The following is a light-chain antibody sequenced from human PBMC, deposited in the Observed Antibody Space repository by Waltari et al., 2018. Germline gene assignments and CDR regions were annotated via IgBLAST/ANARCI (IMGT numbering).Light chain of an antibody. V-gene: IGLV2-14*01. CDR2: DVS. J-gene: IGLJ2*01. Sequence: QSALTQPASVSGSPGQSITISCPGTSSDVGGYNYVSWYQQHPGKAPKLMIYDVSKRPSWVSTLFSGSKSGNTASLTISGLQAEDEADYYCSSYTSSSVVFGGGTKLTVL. CDR1: SSDVGGYNY. CDR3: SSYTSSSVV.